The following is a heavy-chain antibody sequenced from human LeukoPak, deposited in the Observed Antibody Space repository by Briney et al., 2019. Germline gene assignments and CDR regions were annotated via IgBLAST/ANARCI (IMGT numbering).Heavy chain of an antibody. Sequence: GGSLRLSCAASGFTFSSYWMSWVRQAPGKGLEWVANIKQDGSEKYYVDSVKGRFTISRDNAKNSLYLQMNSLRAEDTAVYYCARVRWYYDSSGYSTKASNWYFDLWGRGTLVTVSS. J-gene: IGHJ2*01. CDR1: GFTFSSYW. D-gene: IGHD3-22*01. CDR3: ARVRWYYDSSGYSTKASNWYFDL. V-gene: IGHV3-7*01. CDR2: IKQDGSEK.